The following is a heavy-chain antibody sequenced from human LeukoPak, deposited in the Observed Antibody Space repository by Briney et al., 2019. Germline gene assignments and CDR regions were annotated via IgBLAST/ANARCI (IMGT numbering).Heavy chain of an antibody. CDR1: GGSFSGYY. V-gene: IGHV4-34*01. CDR2: INHSGST. D-gene: IGHD5-18*01. CDR3: ARQRRLQLWFLPFDY. J-gene: IGHJ4*02. Sequence: PSATLSLTCAVYGGSFSGYYWSWIRPPPGKGLEWIGEINHSGSTNYNPSLKSRVTISVDTSKNQFSLKLSSVTAADTAVYYCARQRRLQLWFLPFDYWGQGTLVTVSS.